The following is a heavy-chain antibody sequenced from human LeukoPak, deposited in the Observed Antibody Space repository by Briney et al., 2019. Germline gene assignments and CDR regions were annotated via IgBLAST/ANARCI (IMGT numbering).Heavy chain of an antibody. CDR1: GFSFSSYD. V-gene: IGHV3-21*01. Sequence: PGGSLRLSCAASGFSFSSYDMSWVRRAPGKGLEWVSSINSGGSQIIYADAMKGRFTISRDHAKNSLYLQMNNLRDEDTAVYYCARDSIVATTKAMDVWGQGTSVTVSS. CDR2: INSGGSQI. J-gene: IGHJ6*02. CDR3: ARDSIVATTKAMDV. D-gene: IGHD5-12*01.